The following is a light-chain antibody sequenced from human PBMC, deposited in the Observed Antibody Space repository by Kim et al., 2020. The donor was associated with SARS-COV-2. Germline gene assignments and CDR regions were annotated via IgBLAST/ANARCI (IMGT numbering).Light chain of an antibody. Sequence: ASVGDRVTITFRASQSISSYLNWYQQKPGKAPKHLIYAASSLQSWVPSRFSGSGSGTDFSLTISSLQPEDFATYYCQQSYSTPLTFGGGTKVDIK. CDR1: QSISSY. J-gene: IGKJ4*01. CDR2: AAS. CDR3: QQSYSTPLT. V-gene: IGKV1-39*01.